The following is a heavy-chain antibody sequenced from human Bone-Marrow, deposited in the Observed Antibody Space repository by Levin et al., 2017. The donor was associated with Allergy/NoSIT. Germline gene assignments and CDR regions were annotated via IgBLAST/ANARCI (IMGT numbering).Heavy chain of an antibody. J-gene: IGHJ3*02. D-gene: IGHD3-9*01. V-gene: IGHV3-23*01. Sequence: GGSLRLSCAASGFSYGTYAMSWVRQAPGKGPEWVSAISANGGSTYYADSVKGRFTISRDNSENTLYLQMNSLRAEDTAVYYCAKEEASRLADAFDIWGQGTMVTVSS. CDR3: AKEEASRLADAFDI. CDR2: ISANGGST. CDR1: GFSYGTYA.